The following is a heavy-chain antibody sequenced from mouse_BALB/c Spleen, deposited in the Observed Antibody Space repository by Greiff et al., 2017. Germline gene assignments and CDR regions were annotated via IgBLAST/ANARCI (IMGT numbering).Heavy chain of an antibody. CDR1: GFTFTDYY. Sequence: EVHLVESGGGLVQPGGSLRLSCATSGFTFTDYYMSWVRQPPGKALEWLGFIRNKANGYTTEYSASVKGRFTISRDNSQSILYLQMNTLRAEDSATYYCARANWGHYYAMDYWGQGTSVTVSS. CDR2: IRNKANGYTT. V-gene: IGHV7-3*02. J-gene: IGHJ4*01. D-gene: IGHD4-1*01. CDR3: ARANWGHYYAMDY.